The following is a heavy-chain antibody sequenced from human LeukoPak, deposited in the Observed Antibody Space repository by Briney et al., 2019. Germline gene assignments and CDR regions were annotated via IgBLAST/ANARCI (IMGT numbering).Heavy chain of an antibody. CDR1: GGSISSSNW. CDR2: IYHSGST. D-gene: IGHD3-10*01. V-gene: IGHV4-4*02. CDR3: ARDPRPGGTMVRGVGYYFDY. Sequence: PSETLSLTCAVSGGSISSSNWWSWVRQPPGKGLEWIGEIYHSGSTNYNPSLKSRVTISVDKSKNQFSLKLSSVTAADTAVYYCARDPRPGGTMVRGVGYYFDYWGQGTLVTVSS. J-gene: IGHJ4*02.